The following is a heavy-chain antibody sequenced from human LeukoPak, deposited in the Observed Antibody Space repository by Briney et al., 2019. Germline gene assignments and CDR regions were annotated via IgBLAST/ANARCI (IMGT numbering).Heavy chain of an antibody. CDR3: AKEVRVYYYDSSGYPYYFDY. CDR1: GFTFSNYG. J-gene: IGHJ4*02. Sequence: GGSLRLSCAASGFTFSNYGIHWVRQAPGKGLEWVAVISYDGSNKYYADSVKGRFTISRDNSKNTLYLQMNSLRAEDTAVYYCAKEVRVYYYDSSGYPYYFDYWGQGTLVTVSS. CDR2: ISYDGSNK. V-gene: IGHV3-30*18. D-gene: IGHD3-22*01.